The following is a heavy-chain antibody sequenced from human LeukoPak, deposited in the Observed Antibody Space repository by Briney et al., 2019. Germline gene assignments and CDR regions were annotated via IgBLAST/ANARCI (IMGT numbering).Heavy chain of an antibody. CDR1: GFTFSSYE. J-gene: IGHJ6*02. V-gene: IGHV3-48*03. Sequence: GGSLRLSCAASGFTFSSYEMNWVRQAPGKGLEWVSYISSSGSTIYYADSVKGRFTISRDNAKNSLYLQMNSLRAEDTAVYYCARDLYYYYGMDVWGQGTTATVSS. CDR3: ARDLYYYYGMDV. CDR2: ISSSGSTI.